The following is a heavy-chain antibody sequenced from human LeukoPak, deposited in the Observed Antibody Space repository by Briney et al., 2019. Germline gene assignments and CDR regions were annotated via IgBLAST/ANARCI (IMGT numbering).Heavy chain of an antibody. CDR1: GAAVNSYF. CDR3: ARGRGGD. Sequence: GGSLRLSCAVAGAAVNSYFMGWVRQAPGKGLEWVSLISSEGFTYYADSVKGRFTISRDNSKNTLYLQMNSLRAEDTALYYCARGRGGDWGRGALVTVSS. D-gene: IGHD2-15*01. J-gene: IGHJ4*02. CDR2: ISSEGFT. V-gene: IGHV3-53*01.